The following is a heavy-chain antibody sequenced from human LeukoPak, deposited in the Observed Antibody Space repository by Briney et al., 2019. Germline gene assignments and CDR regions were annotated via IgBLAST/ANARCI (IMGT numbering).Heavy chain of an antibody. Sequence: GSSVKVSCKASGGTFSSYTISWVRQAPGQGREWMGRIIPILGIANYAQKFQGRVTITADKCTSTAYMELSSLRSEDTAVYYCASREVVSPPDGSGMDVWGQGTTVTVSS. CDR1: GGTFSSYT. CDR3: ASREVVSPPDGSGMDV. V-gene: IGHV1-69*02. J-gene: IGHJ6*02. CDR2: IIPILGIA. D-gene: IGHD4-23*01.